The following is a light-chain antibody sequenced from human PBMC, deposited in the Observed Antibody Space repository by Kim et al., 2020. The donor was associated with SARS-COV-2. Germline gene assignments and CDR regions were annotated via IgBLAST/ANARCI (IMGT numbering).Light chain of an antibody. V-gene: IGLV3-19*01. CDR3: NSRDTSGSQLV. Sequence: ARGQTVRITCRGDSLRSYYASWYQQKPGQAPVHVIDGKHNRPSGIPDRFSGSSSGNTASLTITGAQAEDEADYYCNSRDTSGSQLVFGGGTQLTVL. CDR2: GKH. J-gene: IGLJ2*01. CDR1: SLRSYY.